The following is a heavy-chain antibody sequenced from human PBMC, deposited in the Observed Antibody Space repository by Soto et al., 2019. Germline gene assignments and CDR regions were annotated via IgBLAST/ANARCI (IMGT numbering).Heavy chain of an antibody. CDR3: ARGPRYCSSTTCFSGVTWFDP. D-gene: IGHD2-2*01. Sequence: ASVKVSCKASGYTFTSYGISWVRQAPGQGLEWMGWISSYNGNTNYAQKVQGRVTMTTDTSTSTTYMELRSLRSDDTAVYYCARGPRYCSSTTCFSGVTWFDPWGQGTLVTVSS. CDR2: ISSYNGNT. V-gene: IGHV1-18*04. J-gene: IGHJ5*02. CDR1: GYTFTSYG.